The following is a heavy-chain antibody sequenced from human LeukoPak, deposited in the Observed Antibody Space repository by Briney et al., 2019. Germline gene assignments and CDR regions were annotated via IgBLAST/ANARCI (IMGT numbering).Heavy chain of an antibody. CDR1: GYSISRGYY. D-gene: IGHD2-15*01. CDR3: MRETIRFCSDTDCLQGEF. Sequence: PSETLSLTCDVSGYSISRGYYWGWVRQSPGKGLEWIANIHHSGRTYYNPSLKSRVTISVDMSKNQISLKLTSVTAADTAVYHCMRETIRFCSDTDCLQGEFWGQGALVTVSS. V-gene: IGHV4-38-2*02. CDR2: IHHSGRT. J-gene: IGHJ4*02.